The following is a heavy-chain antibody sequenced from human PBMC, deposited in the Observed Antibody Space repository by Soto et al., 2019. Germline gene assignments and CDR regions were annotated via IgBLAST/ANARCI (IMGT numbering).Heavy chain of an antibody. J-gene: IGHJ3*02. CDR3: THTRGWPTRAFDI. D-gene: IGHD1-1*01. V-gene: IGHV3-15*07. CDR2: VKSKGSGGTV. Sequence: EVQLVESGGGLVKPGGSLRLSCAASGFSFNDAWTFTEAWMNWVRQAPGKGLEWVGYVKSKGSGGTVAYDATVKDEFIISREDLRKTVYLQMNSLKAADTALYYCTHTRGWPTRAFDIWCPGTMVTVSS. CDR1: GFSFNDA.